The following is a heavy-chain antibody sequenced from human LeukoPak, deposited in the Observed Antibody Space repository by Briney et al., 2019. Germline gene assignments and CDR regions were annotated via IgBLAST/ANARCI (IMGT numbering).Heavy chain of an antibody. J-gene: IGHJ6*02. CDR1: GGSISGSSYY. CDR2: IYYSGST. CDR3: ARALYCSGGSCYYYYGMDV. V-gene: IGHV4-39*01. Sequence: SETLSLTCTVSGGSISGSSYYWGWIRQPPGKGLEWIGSIYYSGSTYYKPSLKSRVTMSVDTSKNQFSLKLSSVTAADTAVYYCARALYCSGGSCYYYYGMDVWGQGTTVTVSS. D-gene: IGHD2-15*01.